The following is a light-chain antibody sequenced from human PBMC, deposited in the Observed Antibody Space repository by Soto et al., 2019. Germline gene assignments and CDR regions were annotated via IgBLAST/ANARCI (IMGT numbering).Light chain of an antibody. CDR3: QQYNNWPPST. CDR1: QSVSGN. CDR2: AAS. Sequence: EIVMTQSPATLSVSPGERATLSCRASQSVSGNLAWYQQKPGQAPRLLIYAASTSATGIPARFSGSGSGTEFTLTIRSLQSEDFAVYYCQQYNNWPPSTFGPGTKVDIK. V-gene: IGKV3-15*01. J-gene: IGKJ3*01.